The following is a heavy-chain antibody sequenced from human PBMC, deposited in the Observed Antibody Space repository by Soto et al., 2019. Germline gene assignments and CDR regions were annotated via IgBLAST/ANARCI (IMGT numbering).Heavy chain of an antibody. CDR3: AIVGPKRQGLPQGGSAP. V-gene: IGHV1-18*01. CDR1: GGTFSSYA. D-gene: IGHD5-18*01. Sequence: ASVQVSCKTSGGTFSSYAIIWVRQAPGQGLEWMGWISAYNGNTNYAQKLQGRVTMTTDTSTSTAYMELRSLRSDDTAVYYCAIVGPKRQGLPQGGSAPWGKGPLVPV. CDR2: ISAYNGNT. J-gene: IGHJ5*02.